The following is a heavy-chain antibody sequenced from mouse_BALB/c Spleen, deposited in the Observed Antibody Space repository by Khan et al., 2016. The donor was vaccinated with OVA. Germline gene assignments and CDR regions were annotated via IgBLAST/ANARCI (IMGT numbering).Heavy chain of an antibody. J-gene: IGHJ2*01. CDR1: GYTFTNYW. Sequence: VQLQESGAELVRPGTSVKMSCKAAGYTFTNYWIGWVKQRPGHGLEWIGDIFPGGGYTNYDEKFKGMATLTTDTSSSTAYMQLSSLTSEDSAIYYWARRGAARATWDFLDYWGQGTTLTVSS. V-gene: IGHV1-63*02. CDR2: IFPGGGYT. CDR3: ARRGAARATWDFLDY. D-gene: IGHD3-1*01.